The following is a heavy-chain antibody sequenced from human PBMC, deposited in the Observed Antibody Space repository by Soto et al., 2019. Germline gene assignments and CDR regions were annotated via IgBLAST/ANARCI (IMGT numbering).Heavy chain of an antibody. V-gene: IGHV4-34*01. Sequence: SETLSLTCAVYGGSFSGYYWSWIRQPPGKGLEWIGEINHSGSTNYNPSLKSRATISVDTSKNQFSLKLSSVTAADTAVYYCARGAWYSSGWYIGPRGWFDPWGQGTLVTVSS. CDR3: ARGAWYSSGWYIGPRGWFDP. CDR1: GGSFSGYY. CDR2: INHSGST. J-gene: IGHJ5*02. D-gene: IGHD6-19*01.